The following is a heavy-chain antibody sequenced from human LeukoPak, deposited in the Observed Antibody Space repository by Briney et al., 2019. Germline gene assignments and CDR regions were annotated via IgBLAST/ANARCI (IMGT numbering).Heavy chain of an antibody. CDR1: GFTFSSYW. D-gene: IGHD3-16*01. CDR2: INSDGSST. CDR3: AICDCVWGSFFDY. J-gene: IGHJ4*02. V-gene: IGHV3-74*01. Sequence: PGGSLRLSCAASGFTFSSYWMHWVRQAPGKGLVWVSRINSDGSSTSYADSVKGRFTISRDNAKNTLYLQMNSLRAEDTAVYYCAICDCVWGSFFDYWGQGTLVTVSS.